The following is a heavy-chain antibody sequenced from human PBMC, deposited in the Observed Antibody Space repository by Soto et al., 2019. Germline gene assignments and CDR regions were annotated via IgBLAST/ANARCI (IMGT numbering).Heavy chain of an antibody. V-gene: IGHV1-69*13. D-gene: IGHD3-22*01. CDR3: ARTGKTYYDSSGAYGVDV. CDR1: GGTFSSYA. J-gene: IGHJ6*02. Sequence: GASVKVSCKASGGTFSSYAISWVRQAPGQGLEWMGGIIPIFGTANYAQKFQGRVTITADESTSTAYMELSSLRSEDTAVYYCARTGKTYYDSSGAYGVDVWGQGTTVTVSS. CDR2: IIPIFGTA.